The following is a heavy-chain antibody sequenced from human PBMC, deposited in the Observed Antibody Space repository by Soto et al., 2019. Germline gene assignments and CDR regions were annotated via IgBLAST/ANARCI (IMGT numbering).Heavy chain of an antibody. Sequence: DSVKVSCKASGVTFRSHGTTLVRHGPGGAREWMGWISGYSGQTKYAQNVQDRVTMTTNTSTRTAYMELRSLRSDDKAVYYCASSPTKYGSERYYIQHFDYWAQAILLTTSS. D-gene: IGHD3-10*01. V-gene: IGHV1-18*04. J-gene: IGHJ4*02. CDR3: ASSPTKYGSERYYIQHFDY. CDR1: GVTFRSHG. CDR2: ISGYSGQT.